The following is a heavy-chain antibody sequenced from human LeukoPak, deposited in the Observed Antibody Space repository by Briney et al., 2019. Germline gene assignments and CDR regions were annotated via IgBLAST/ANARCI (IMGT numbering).Heavy chain of an antibody. D-gene: IGHD3-22*01. CDR2: LSPKMGNK. CDR3: ARGGMYYYDSSGYYFDY. V-gene: IGHV1-18*01. CDR1: GYTFTSYG. J-gene: IGHJ4*02. Sequence: VASVKVSCKASGYTFTSYGISWVRQAPGQGLGGWGGLSPKMGNKTYEQRLQGRVTMTTDTSTSTAYMELRSLRSDDTAVYYCARGGMYYYDSSGYYFDYWGQGTLVTVSP.